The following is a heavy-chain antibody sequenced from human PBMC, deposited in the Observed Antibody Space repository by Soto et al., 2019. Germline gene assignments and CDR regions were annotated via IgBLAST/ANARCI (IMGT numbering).Heavy chain of an antibody. D-gene: IGHD1-26*01. CDR2: ISPIFGTP. CDR3: ARVVVGSRLSLDY. V-gene: IGHV1-69*01. J-gene: IGHJ4*02. CDR1: GGPLSSYT. Sequence: QVQLVQSGAEVKKPGSSVTVSCKASGGPLSSYTISWWRQAPGQGLEWMAGISPIFGTPIYAQKFQDRVTITADDSTMTAYMEMNRLTSEDTAVYYCARVVVGSRLSLDYWGQGTLVTISS.